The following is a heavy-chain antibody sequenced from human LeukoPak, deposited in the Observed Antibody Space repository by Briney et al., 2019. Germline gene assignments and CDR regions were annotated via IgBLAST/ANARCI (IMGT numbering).Heavy chain of an antibody. CDR1: GFTFSCCG. CDR3: ARESARRDDAFDI. J-gene: IGHJ3*02. CDR2: VRNDGSDK. V-gene: IGHV3-30*02. Sequence: GGSLRLSCAASGFTFSCCGIHWVRQAPGKGLEWVTSVRNDGSDKYYADSVKGRFTISGDNAKNSLYLQMNSLRAEDTAVYYCARESARRDDAFDIWGQGTMVTVSS. D-gene: IGHD6-6*01.